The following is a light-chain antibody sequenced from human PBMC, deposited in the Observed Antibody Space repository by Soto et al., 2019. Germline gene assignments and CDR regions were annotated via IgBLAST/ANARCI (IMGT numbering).Light chain of an antibody. V-gene: IGKV3-11*01. CDR1: QRISSW. J-gene: IGKJ4*01. CDR2: DGS. Sequence: PGARVTITCRASQRISSWLAWYQQKPGKAPKFLIYDGSNRATGIPTRFSGSGSGTDFTLTISNLEPEDFAVYYCQQHISWPLTFGGGTKVDIK. CDR3: QQHISWPLT.